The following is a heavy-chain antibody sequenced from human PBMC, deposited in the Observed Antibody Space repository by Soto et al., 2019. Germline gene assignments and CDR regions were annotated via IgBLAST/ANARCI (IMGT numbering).Heavy chain of an antibody. J-gene: IGHJ6*01. Sequence: KPRETVSLTCPVSVGSISSSSYYWGWMRQPPGKGLEWIGSIYYSGSTYYNPSLKSRVTISVDTSKNQFSLKLSSVTAADTAVYYCARHTGVTTYYYSCGMEVLGQGTTGNVYS. V-gene: IGHV4-39*01. CDR3: ARHTGVTTYYYSCGMEV. D-gene: IGHD4-4*01. CDR2: IYYSGST. CDR1: VGSISSSSYY.